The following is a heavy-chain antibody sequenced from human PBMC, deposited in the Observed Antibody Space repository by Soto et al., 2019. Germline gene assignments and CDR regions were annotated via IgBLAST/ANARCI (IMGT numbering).Heavy chain of an antibody. CDR3: AREERVAEY. J-gene: IGHJ4*02. CDR2: ISAYNGDT. Sequence: QVQLVQSGAEVKKPGASVKVSCKSSGYTFTSFGVSWVRQAPGQGLEWMGWISAYNGDTNYAQNLQGRFTMTTDASTSTAYMELRSLRSDDTDVYYCAREERVAEYWGQGTLVTVSS. V-gene: IGHV1-18*01. CDR1: GYTFTSFG.